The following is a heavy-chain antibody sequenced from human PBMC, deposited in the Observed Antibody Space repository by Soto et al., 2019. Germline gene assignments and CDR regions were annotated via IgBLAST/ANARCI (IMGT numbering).Heavy chain of an antibody. D-gene: IGHD6-13*01. CDR3: ARGPAYSSSSNWFDP. Sequence: ASVKVSCKASGYTFTGYYMHWVRQAPGQGLEWMGWINPNSGGTNYAQKFQGWVTMTRDTSISTAYMELSRLRSDDTAVYYCARGPAYSSSSNWFDPWGQGTLVTSPQ. J-gene: IGHJ5*02. CDR1: GYTFTGYY. CDR2: INPNSGGT. V-gene: IGHV1-2*04.